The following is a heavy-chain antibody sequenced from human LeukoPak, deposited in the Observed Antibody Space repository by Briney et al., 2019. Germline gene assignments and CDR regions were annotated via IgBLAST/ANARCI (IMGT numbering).Heavy chain of an antibody. V-gene: IGHV3-30*18. D-gene: IGHD3-22*01. J-gene: IGHJ4*02. CDR1: GFTFSSYG. CDR3: AKDYYDSSGYLDGLDY. CDR2: ISYDGSNK. Sequence: GRSLRLSCAASGFTFSSYGMHWVRQAPGKGLEWVAVISYDGSNKYYADSVKGRFTISRDNSKNTLYLQMNSLRAEDTAVYYCAKDYYDSSGYLDGLDYWGQGTLVTVSS.